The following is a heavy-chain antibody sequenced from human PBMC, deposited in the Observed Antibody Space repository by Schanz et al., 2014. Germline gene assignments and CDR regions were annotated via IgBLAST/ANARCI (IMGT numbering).Heavy chain of an antibody. D-gene: IGHD4-17*01. J-gene: IGHJ6*02. Sequence: QVHLVQSGSELKKPGASVKVSCKASGYTFTSYAMNWVRQAPGQGLEWMGIINPTGGSTAYAQKCQGRVTMASDTSASTVYMELSSLRAEDTSVYYCARNYGGHSEESDRYGMDVWGQGTTVTVSS. CDR1: GYTFTSYA. V-gene: IGHV1-46*01. CDR2: INPTGGST. CDR3: ARNYGGHSEESDRYGMDV.